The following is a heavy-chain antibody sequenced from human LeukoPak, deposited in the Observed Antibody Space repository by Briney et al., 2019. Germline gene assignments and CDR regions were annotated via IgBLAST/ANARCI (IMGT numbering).Heavy chain of an antibody. CDR3: AKDRPNFHENSGHYYRRDGDS. CDR2: MCGTAGCT. CDR1: GFTFYMYA. V-gene: IGHV3-23*01. J-gene: IGHJ5*01. D-gene: IGHD3-22*01. Sequence: GGPLTLSCQASGFTFYMYAMSWVRQAPGKGLEWVASMCGTAGCTFYPDSVKGRFTISRDNSKNVLYLRMNSLTAEDTAIYYCAKDRPNFHENSGHYYRRDGDSWGQGTLVTVSS.